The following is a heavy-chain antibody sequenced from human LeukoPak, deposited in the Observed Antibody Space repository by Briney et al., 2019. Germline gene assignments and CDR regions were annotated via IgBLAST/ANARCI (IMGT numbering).Heavy chain of an antibody. CDR1: GGSISSYY. CDR2: IYYSGST. V-gene: IGHV4-59*08. CDR3: ARHAGDSGSYDSAFDI. J-gene: IGHJ3*02. Sequence: SETLCLTCTVSGGSISSYYWSRIRQPPGKELEWIGYIYYSGSTNYNPSLKSRVTISVDTSKNQFSLKLSSVTAADTAVYYCARHAGDSGSYDSAFDIWGQGTMVTVSS. D-gene: IGHD1-26*01.